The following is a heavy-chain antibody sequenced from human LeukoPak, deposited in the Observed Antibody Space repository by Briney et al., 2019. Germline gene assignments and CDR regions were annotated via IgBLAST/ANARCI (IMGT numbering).Heavy chain of an antibody. CDR1: GFTFSNYA. J-gene: IGHJ5*01. CDR2: ISGDSDSS. D-gene: IGHD3-3*01. V-gene: IGHV3-23*01. CDR3: AKGGAADFWSGYNWFES. Sequence: GVSLRLSCLASGFTFSNYAMTWVRQAPGKGLEWVSSISGDSDSSYYADSVKGRFTLSRDNSRNTLLLQMTSLTVEDTAVYYCAKGGAADFWSGYNWFESWGQGILFTVST.